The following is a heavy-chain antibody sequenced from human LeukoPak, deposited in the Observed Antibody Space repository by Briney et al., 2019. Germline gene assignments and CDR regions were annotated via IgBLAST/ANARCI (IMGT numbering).Heavy chain of an antibody. CDR1: GFTFSGFA. Sequence: GTSLRLSCAGSGFTFSGFAMDWVRQAPGKELEWVSSMSSSRSYIYYADSVKGRFTISRDNAKNSLYLQMNSLRAEDTAVSYCAREALTGAYYYDSSGHDAFDIWGQGTMVTVSS. CDR2: MSSSRSYI. D-gene: IGHD3-22*01. CDR3: AREALTGAYYYDSSGHDAFDI. J-gene: IGHJ3*02. V-gene: IGHV3-21*01.